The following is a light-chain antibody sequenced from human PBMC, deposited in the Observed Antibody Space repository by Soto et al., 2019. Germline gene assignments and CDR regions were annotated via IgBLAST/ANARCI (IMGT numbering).Light chain of an antibody. V-gene: IGLV1-51*01. CDR1: SSTIGNNY. J-gene: IGLJ2*01. Sequence: QSVLTQPPSVSAAPGQRVTIFCSGSSSTIGNNYVSWYQQLPGTAPILLIYDNYYRPSGIPDRFSGSKSGTSATLVITGVQTGEEADYFCGTWDSNLDNGVVFGGGTKVTVL. CDR3: GTWDSNLDNGVV. CDR2: DNY.